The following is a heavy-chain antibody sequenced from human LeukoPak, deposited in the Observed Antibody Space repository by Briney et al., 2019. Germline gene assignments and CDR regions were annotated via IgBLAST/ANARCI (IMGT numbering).Heavy chain of an antibody. J-gene: IGHJ4*02. CDR2: IYPRDGST. V-gene: IGHV1-46*01. CDR3: ARDQEGFDY. CDR1: GYTFTSNY. Sequence: ASVKVSCKASGYTFTSNYIHWVRQAPGQGLEWMGMIYPRDGSTSYAQKFQGRVTVARDTSTSTVHMELSGLRSEDTAVYYCARDQEGFDYWGQGTLVTVSS.